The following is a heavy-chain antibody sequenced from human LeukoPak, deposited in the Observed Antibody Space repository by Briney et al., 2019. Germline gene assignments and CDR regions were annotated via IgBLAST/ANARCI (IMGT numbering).Heavy chain of an antibody. CDR2: ISYGGSEK. CDR1: GFTFSNFG. D-gene: IGHD6-19*01. Sequence: PGGSLRLSCAASGFTFSNFGMHWVRQAPGKGLEWVAAISYGGSEKYYSDSVKGRFTISRDNSKNTLYLQMNSLRAEDTAVYYCAKGGSSWYYLDNWGQGTLVTVSS. CDR3: AKGGSSWYYLDN. J-gene: IGHJ4*02. V-gene: IGHV3-30*18.